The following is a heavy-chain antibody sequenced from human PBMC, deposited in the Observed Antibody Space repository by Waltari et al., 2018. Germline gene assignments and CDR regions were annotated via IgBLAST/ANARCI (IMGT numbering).Heavy chain of an antibody. V-gene: IGHV3-53*01. CDR1: GFTVSRNY. Sequence: EVQMVASGGGLIQPGGSLRLSCAASGFTVSRNYMSCVRKSPGKGLEWVSVIYSGSSTYYADSVKGRFTISRDNSKNTLYLQMNSLRAEDTAVYYCARVRSNYYDSSARAWGGYDYWGQGTLVTVSS. CDR2: IYSGSST. CDR3: ARVRSNYYDSSARAWGGYDY. J-gene: IGHJ4*02. D-gene: IGHD3-22*01.